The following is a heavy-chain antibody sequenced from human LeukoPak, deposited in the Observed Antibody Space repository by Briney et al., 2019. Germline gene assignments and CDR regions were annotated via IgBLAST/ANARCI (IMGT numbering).Heavy chain of an antibody. J-gene: IGHJ4*02. CDR1: GVTFSSYA. V-gene: IGHV3-23*01. CDR3: AKDQTQYCSDVSCYSGGTHLTFDY. D-gene: IGHD2-15*01. CDR2: ISGSGGSS. Sequence: GVSLRLSCAASGVTFSSYAMSWVRQASGKGLEWVSSISGSGGSSYYADSVKGRFTISRDNSRNTLYLVMNSLRAEDTAVYYCAKDQTQYCSDVSCYSGGTHLTFDYWGQGTLVTVSS.